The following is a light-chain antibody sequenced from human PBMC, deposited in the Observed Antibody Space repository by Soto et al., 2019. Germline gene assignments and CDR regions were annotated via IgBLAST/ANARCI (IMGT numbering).Light chain of an antibody. CDR1: DIRTRS. CDR2: DDS. CDR3: QVLDFVTDHAV. V-gene: IGLV3-21*02. J-gene: IGLJ2*01. Sequence: SYELTQPPSLSVAPGQTATITCGGDDIRTRSVHWYQQKPGQAPVLVVYDDSDSVIPERFSGSNSGNTATLTIGRAEAGDEGEYYCQVLDFVTDHAVFGGGTKLTVL.